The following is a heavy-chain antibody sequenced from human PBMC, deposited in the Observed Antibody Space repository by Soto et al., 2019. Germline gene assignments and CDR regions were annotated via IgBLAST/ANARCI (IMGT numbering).Heavy chain of an antibody. CDR3: ARDKITGLFDY. D-gene: IGHD2-8*02. CDR1: GGSISSYY. J-gene: IGHJ4*02. Sequence: PSEILSLTCTVSGGSISSYYWSWIRQPPGKGLEWIGYIYYSGSTNYNPSLKSRVTISVDTSKNQFSLKLTSVTAADTAVYYCARDKITGLFDYWGQGTLVTVSS. CDR2: IYYSGST. V-gene: IGHV4-59*12.